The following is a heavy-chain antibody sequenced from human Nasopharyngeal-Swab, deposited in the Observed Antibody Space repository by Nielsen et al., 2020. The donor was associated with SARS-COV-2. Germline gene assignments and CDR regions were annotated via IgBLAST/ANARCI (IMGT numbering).Heavy chain of an antibody. CDR3: AKEADWSTWYYFDH. V-gene: IGHV3-9*01. CDR2: ISWHSTSV. J-gene: IGHJ4*02. D-gene: IGHD6-13*01. Sequence: GGSLRLSCAASGFTFDNYAMHWVRQAPGKGLEWVPAISWHSTSVGYADSVKGRFTISRDNAKNSLYLQMDSLRPEDTAFYYCAKEADWSTWYYFDHWGQGTLVTVSS. CDR1: GFTFDNYA.